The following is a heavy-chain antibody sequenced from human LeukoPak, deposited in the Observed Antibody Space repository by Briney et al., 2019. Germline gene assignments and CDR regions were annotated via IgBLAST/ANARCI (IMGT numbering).Heavy chain of an antibody. V-gene: IGHV3-23*01. D-gene: IGHD2-2*01. CDR3: AKVDCSSTSCSKGFDY. CDR2: ISGSGGST. Sequence: GGSLRLSCAASGFTFGIYAMTWVRQAPGKGLEWVSAISGSGGSTYYADSVKGRFTISSDNSKNTLYLQMNSLRAEDTAVYYCAKVDCSSTSCSKGFDYWGQGTLVTVSS. CDR1: GFTFGIYA. J-gene: IGHJ4*02.